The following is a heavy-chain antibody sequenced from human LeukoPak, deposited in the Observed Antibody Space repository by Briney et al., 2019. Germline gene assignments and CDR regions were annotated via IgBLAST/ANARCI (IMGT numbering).Heavy chain of an antibody. CDR1: GFTFSSYE. D-gene: IGHD3-10*01. V-gene: IGHV3-48*03. J-gene: IGHJ4*02. Sequence: GGSLRPSCAASGFTFSSYEMNWVRQAPGKGLEWVSYISSSGSTIYYADSVKGRFTISRDNAKNSLYLQMNSLRAEDTAVYYCARDLYSITMVRGVHDYWGQGTLVTVSS. CDR3: ARDLYSITMVRGVHDY. CDR2: ISSSGSTI.